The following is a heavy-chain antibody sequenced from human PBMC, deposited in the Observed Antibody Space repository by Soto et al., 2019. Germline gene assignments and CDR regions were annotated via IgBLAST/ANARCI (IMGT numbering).Heavy chain of an antibody. J-gene: IGHJ4*02. CDR2: ISGSGGST. Sequence: AGGSLRLSCAASGFTFSSYAMSWVRQAPGKGLEWVSAISGSGGSTYYADSVKGRFTISRDNSKNTLYLQMNSLRAEDTAVYYCATRERGSEGNYWGQGTLVTVSS. V-gene: IGHV3-23*01. CDR1: GFTFSSYA. D-gene: IGHD6-19*01. CDR3: ATRERGSEGNY.